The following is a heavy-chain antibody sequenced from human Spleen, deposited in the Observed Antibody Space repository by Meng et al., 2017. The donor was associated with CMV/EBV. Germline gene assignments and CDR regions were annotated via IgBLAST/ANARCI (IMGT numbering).Heavy chain of an antibody. CDR2: IKQDGSEK. Sequence: GGSLRLSCAASGFTFSRFWMTWVRQAPGKGLEWVANIKQDGSEKYYVDSVKGQFTISRDNAKNSLYLQMNTLRAEDTAVYYCAREGGTYYFDYWGQGTLVTVSS. J-gene: IGHJ4*02. CDR1: GFTFSRFW. V-gene: IGHV3-7*01. D-gene: IGHD1-26*01. CDR3: AREGGTYYFDY.